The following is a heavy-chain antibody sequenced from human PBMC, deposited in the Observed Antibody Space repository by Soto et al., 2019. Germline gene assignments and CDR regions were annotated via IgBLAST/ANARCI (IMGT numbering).Heavy chain of an antibody. D-gene: IGHD3-22*01. CDR3: ARPHYDSNTFYYFFDY. J-gene: IGHJ4*02. Sequence: SETLSLTCAVYGGSFSGYFWSWIRQPPGKGLEWIGEIFHGGSTNYSPSLKSRVTISVDTSKNQFSLELSSVTAADAAVYYCARPHYDSNTFYYFFDYWGQGTLVTVSS. CDR2: IFHGGST. V-gene: IGHV4-34*12. CDR1: GGSFSGYF.